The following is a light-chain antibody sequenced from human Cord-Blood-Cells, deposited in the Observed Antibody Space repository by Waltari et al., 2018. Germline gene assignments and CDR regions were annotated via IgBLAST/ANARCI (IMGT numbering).Light chain of an antibody. CDR3: AAWDDSLSGWV. CDR2: RNN. Sequence: QSVLTQPPSASGTPGQRVTISCSGSSSNIGSNYVYWYQQLPGTAPKLLIYRNNPRPSGVPARFPGSKSGTSASLAISGLRSEDEADYYCAAWDDSLSGWVFGGGTKLTVL. CDR1: SSNIGSNY. J-gene: IGLJ3*02. V-gene: IGLV1-47*01.